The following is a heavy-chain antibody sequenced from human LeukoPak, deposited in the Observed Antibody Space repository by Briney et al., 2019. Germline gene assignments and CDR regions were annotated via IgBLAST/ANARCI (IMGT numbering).Heavy chain of an antibody. Sequence: SETLSLTCAVYGGSFSGYYWSWIRQPPGKGLEWIGEINHSGSTNYNPSLKSRVTISVDTSKNQFSLKLSSVTAADTAVYYCAVAAADYYFDYWGQGTLVTASS. CDR3: AVAAADYYFDY. CDR1: GGSFSGYY. D-gene: IGHD6-13*01. J-gene: IGHJ4*02. CDR2: INHSGST. V-gene: IGHV4-34*01.